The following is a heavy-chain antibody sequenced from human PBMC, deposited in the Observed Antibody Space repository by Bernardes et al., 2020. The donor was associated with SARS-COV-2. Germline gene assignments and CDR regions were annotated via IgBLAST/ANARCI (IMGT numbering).Heavy chain of an antibody. D-gene: IGHD5-12*01. CDR2: IYYSGST. CDR1: GGSISSSSYY. CDR3: ARQIATIPYYYYYGMDV. V-gene: IGHV4-39*01. J-gene: IGHJ6*02. Sequence: SETLSLTCTVSGGSISSSSYYWGWIRQPPGKGLEWIGSIYYSGSTYYNPSLKSRVTISVDTSKNQFSLKLSSVTAADTAVYYCARQIATIPYYYYYGMDVWGQGTTVTVSS.